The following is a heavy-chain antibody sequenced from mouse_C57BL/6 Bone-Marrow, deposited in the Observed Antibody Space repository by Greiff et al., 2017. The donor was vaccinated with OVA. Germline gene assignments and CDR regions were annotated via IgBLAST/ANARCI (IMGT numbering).Heavy chain of an antibody. CDR1: GYTFTSYW. D-gene: IGHD1-3*01. V-gene: IGHV1-69*01. CDR2: IDPSDSYT. Sequence: QVQLQQPGAELVMPGASVKLSCKASGYTFTSYWMHWVKQRPGQGLEWIGEIDPSDSYTNYNQKFKGKSTLTVDKSSSTAYMQLSSLTSEDAAVYYSARGKVMDYWGQGTSVTVSS. J-gene: IGHJ4*01. CDR3: ARGKVMDY.